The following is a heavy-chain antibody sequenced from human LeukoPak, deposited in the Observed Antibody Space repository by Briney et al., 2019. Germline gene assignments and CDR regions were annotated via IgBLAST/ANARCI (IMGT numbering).Heavy chain of an antibody. CDR1: GFTFSSYE. J-gene: IGHJ4*02. V-gene: IGHV3-48*03. D-gene: IGHD4-17*01. CDR2: ISSGGGGI. Sequence: PGGSLRLSCAASGFTFSSYEMNRVRQAPGKGLEWVSYISSGGGGIFYADSVKGRFTISRDNAKNSLHLQMNSLRAEDTAVYYCARDGASHPSIYYFDYWGQGTLVTVSS. CDR3: ARDGASHPSIYYFDY.